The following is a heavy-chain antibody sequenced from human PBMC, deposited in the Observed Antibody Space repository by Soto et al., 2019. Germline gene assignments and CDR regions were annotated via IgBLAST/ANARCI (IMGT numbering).Heavy chain of an antibody. CDR2: ISSSSSYI. J-gene: IGHJ6*02. CDR3: ASILYDSSGYSHRAGMDV. Sequence: PGGSLRLSCAASGFTFSSYSMNWVRQAPGKGLEWVSSISSSSSYIYYADSVKGRFTISRDNAKNSLYLQMNSLRAEDTAVYYCASILYDSSGYSHRAGMDVWGQGTTVTVSS. CDR1: GFTFSSYS. V-gene: IGHV3-21*01. D-gene: IGHD3-22*01.